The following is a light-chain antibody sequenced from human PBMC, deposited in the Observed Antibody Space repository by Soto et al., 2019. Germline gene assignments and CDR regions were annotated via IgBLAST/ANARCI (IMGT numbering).Light chain of an antibody. CDR1: QSISNW. Sequence: DIQMTQSPSTLSASVGDRVTITCRASQSISNWLAWYQQKPGKAPKLLIYKASSLESGVPSRFSGTGSGTEFTLTISSLQSDDFASYYCQQYNSYPLTFGGGTKVEIK. CDR3: QQYNSYPLT. J-gene: IGKJ4*01. CDR2: KAS. V-gene: IGKV1-5*03.